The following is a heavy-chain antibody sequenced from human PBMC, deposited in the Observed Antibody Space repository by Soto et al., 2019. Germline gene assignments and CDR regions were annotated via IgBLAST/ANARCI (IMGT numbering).Heavy chain of an antibody. V-gene: IGHV4-61*01. CDR1: GGSVNSGSYF. J-gene: IGHJ6*02. D-gene: IGHD6-13*01. CDR3: VRDRIVRVGIAAAASGMDV. Sequence: SETLSLTCTVSGGSVNSGSYFWSWIRQTPGRGLEWIGYVFHSGTTRYNPSLKSRVTMSLDTSKNQFSLELDSATAADTALYYCVRDRIVRVGIAAAASGMDVWGQGTTVTVSS. CDR2: VFHSGTT.